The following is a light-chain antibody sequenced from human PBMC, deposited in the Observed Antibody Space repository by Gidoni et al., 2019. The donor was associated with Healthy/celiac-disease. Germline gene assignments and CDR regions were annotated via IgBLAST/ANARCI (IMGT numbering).Light chain of an antibody. CDR2: AAS. J-gene: IGKJ1*01. Sequence: IQMTQSPSSLSASVGDRVTITCRASQSISSYLNWYQQKPGKAPKLLIYAASSVQSGVPSRFSGSGAGTDFTLTISRLQPEDVATYYCQQSYSTPWTFGQGTKVEIK. V-gene: IGKV1-39*01. CDR1: QSISSY. CDR3: QQSYSTPWT.